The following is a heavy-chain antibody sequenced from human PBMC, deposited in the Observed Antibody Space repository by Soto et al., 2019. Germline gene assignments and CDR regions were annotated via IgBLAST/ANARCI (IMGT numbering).Heavy chain of an antibody. CDR1: GFTFSNYA. CDR3: ARVVVVIPPGYYYAMDV. J-gene: IGHJ6*02. V-gene: IGHV3-48*02. Sequence: PGGSLRLSCASSGFTFSNYAMNWVRQAPGKGLEWVSYISPSNNIYDADSVKGRFTISRDNVKNSLFLQMNSLRDEDTAVYYCARVVVVIPPGYYYAMDVWGQGTTVTVSS. D-gene: IGHD3-22*01. CDR2: ISPSNNI.